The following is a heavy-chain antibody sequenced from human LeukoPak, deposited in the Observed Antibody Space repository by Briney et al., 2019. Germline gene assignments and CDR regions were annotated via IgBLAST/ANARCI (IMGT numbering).Heavy chain of an antibody. V-gene: IGHV1-18*01. J-gene: IGHJ3*02. Sequence: ASVKVSCKASGYTFTSYGISWVRQAPGQGLEWMGWISAYNGNTNYAQKLQGRVTMTTDTSTSTAYMELRSLRSDDTAVYYCARDNYDSSGYYPHDAFDIWGQGTMVTVSS. CDR3: ARDNYDSSGYYPHDAFDI. CDR2: ISAYNGNT. D-gene: IGHD3-22*01. CDR1: GYTFTSYG.